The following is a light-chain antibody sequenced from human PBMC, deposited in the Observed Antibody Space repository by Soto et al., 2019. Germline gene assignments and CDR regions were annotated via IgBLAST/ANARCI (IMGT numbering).Light chain of an antibody. Sequence: QTVVTQSPTASASLGASVKLTCTLSSGHSSYAIAWHQQQPEKGPRYLMKLDSDGSHTKGDAIPDRFSGSSSGAERYLTISSLQSEDEADYYCQTWGTGIHVVFGGGTKVTVL. CDR2: LDSDGSH. CDR1: SGHSSYA. CDR3: QTWGTGIHVV. V-gene: IGLV4-69*01. J-gene: IGLJ2*01.